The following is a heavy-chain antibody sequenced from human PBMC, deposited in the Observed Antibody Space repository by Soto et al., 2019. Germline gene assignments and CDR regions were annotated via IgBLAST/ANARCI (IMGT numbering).Heavy chain of an antibody. V-gene: IGHV3-23*01. D-gene: IGHD3-3*01. J-gene: IGHJ5*02. CDR1: RFTFSSYA. CDR2: ISGSGGDT. CDR3: AKSGWAGTTIFGVVAWFDP. Sequence: GGSLRLSCAASRFTFSSYAMSWVRQAPGKGLEWVSGISGSGGDTYYADSVKGRFTISRDNSKNTLYLQMNSLRAEDTAVYYCAKSGWAGTTIFGVVAWFDPWGQGTLVTVSS.